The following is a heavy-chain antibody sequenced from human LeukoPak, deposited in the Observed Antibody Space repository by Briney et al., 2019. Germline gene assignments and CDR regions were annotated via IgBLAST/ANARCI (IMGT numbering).Heavy chain of an antibody. Sequence: GGSLRLSCAASGFTFSTYALGWVRLSPGKGLEWVSVINTSGGGTYYTESVQGRFTISRDNTKDTLYLQMNSLRVEDTAVYYCARNWRPDTWGQGTLVTVSS. CDR2: INTSGGGT. CDR3: ARNWRPDT. V-gene: IGHV3-23*01. CDR1: GFTFSTYA. D-gene: IGHD3-3*01. J-gene: IGHJ5*02.